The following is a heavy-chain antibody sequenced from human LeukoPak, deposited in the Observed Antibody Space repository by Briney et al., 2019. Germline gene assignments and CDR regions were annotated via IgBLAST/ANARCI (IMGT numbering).Heavy chain of an antibody. CDR2: ISGSGGST. V-gene: IGHV3-23*01. D-gene: IGHD1-14*01. CDR3: AKERKGANWFDP. Sequence: PGRSLRLSCAASGFTFSSYTMHWVRQAPGKGLEWVSAISGSGGSTYYADSVKGRFTISRDNSKNTLYLQMNSLRAEDTAVYYCAKERKGANWFDPWGQGTLVTVSS. CDR1: GFTFSSYT. J-gene: IGHJ5*02.